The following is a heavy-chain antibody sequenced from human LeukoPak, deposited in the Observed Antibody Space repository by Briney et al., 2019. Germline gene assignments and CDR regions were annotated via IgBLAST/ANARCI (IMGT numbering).Heavy chain of an antibody. CDR1: GFTFSSYA. Sequence: GGSLRLPCAASGFTFSSYAMSWVRQAPGKGLEWVSAISGSGGSTYYADSVKGRFTISRDNSKNTLYLQMNSLRAEDTAVYYCATQDSSSWYPNFDYWGQGTLVTVSS. CDR3: ATQDSSSWYPNFDY. V-gene: IGHV3-23*01. J-gene: IGHJ4*02. D-gene: IGHD6-13*01. CDR2: ISGSGGST.